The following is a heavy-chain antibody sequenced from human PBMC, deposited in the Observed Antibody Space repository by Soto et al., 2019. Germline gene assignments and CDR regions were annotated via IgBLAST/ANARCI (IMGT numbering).Heavy chain of an antibody. V-gene: IGHV4-4*07. CDR1: GDSVSNYY. Sequence: SETLSLTCTVSGDSVSNYYWSWIRQPAGRGLEWIGRVYSSGATNYNPSLNGRVTMSVDTSRNQFSLRLSSVTAADTAIYYCTKGPNWNYYYYGVDVWGQGAAVTVSS. D-gene: IGHD1-20*01. CDR2: VYSSGAT. CDR3: TKGPNWNYYYYGVDV. J-gene: IGHJ6*02.